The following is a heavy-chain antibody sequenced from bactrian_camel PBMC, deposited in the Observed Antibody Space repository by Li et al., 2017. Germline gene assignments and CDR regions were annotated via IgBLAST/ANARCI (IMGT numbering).Heavy chain of an antibody. Sequence: QLVESGGDSVETGGSLRLSCVVTGITIDDYCMAWFRQAPGMSRESLASIDAAGDTSYADSVKGRFTISKDNAKNILYLQMNGLQPEDTSVYHCAADGGGQVGSSSGLCRYNFDYAGPGTQVTVS. CDR1: GITIDDYC. CDR2: IDAAGDT. J-gene: IGHJ6*01. D-gene: IGHD2*01. V-gene: IGHV3-1*01. CDR3: AADGGGQVGSSSGLCRYNFDY.